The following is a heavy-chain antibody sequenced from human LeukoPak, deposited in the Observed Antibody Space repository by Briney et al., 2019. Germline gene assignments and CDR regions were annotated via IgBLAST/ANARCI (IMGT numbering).Heavy chain of an antibody. D-gene: IGHD3-3*02. J-gene: IGHJ4*02. V-gene: IGHV3-11*04. CDR3: ATHFSSGYYSDY. Sequence: GGSLRLSCAASGFTFSDYYMSWIRQAPGKGLEWVSYISISGSTIYYADPVKGRFTISRDNAKNSLYLQMNSLRAEATAVYYCATHFSSGYYSDYWGQGTLVTVSS. CDR2: ISISGSTI. CDR1: GFTFSDYY.